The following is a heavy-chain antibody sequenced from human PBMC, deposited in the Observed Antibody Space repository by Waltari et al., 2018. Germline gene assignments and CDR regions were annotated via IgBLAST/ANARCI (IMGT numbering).Heavy chain of an antibody. CDR3: ARRRSIAARGGGLTRDV. CDR2: INHSGST. Sequence: QVQLQQWGAGLLKPSETLSLTCAVYGGSFSGYYWSWIRQPPGKGLEWIGEINHSGSTNYNPSLKSRVTISVDTSKNQFSLKLSSVTAADTAVYYCARRRSIAARGGGLTRDVWGKGTTVTISS. J-gene: IGHJ6*04. V-gene: IGHV4-34*01. CDR1: GGSFSGYY. D-gene: IGHD6-6*01.